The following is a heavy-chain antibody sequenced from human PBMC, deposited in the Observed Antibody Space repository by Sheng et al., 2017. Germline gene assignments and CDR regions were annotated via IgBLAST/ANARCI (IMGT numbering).Heavy chain of an antibody. Sequence: QGQLVQSGAEMKRPGSSVKVSCKASGGTFNSYGVSWVRQAPGQGLEWMGGINPIFGTAHYAQKFQGRLTITADKSTSTVYMELSSLRSEDTAMYYCARSGITMMAMDVWGQGP. CDR3: ARSGITMMAMDV. D-gene: IGHD3-22*01. J-gene: IGHJ6*02. V-gene: IGHV1-69*13. CDR2: INPIFGTA. CDR1: GGTFNSYG.